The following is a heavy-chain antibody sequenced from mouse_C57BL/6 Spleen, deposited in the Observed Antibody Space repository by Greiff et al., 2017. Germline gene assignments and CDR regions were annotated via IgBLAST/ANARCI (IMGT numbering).Heavy chain of an antibody. Sequence: EVQLQQSGPGLVKPSQSLSLTCSVTGYSITSGYYWNWIRQFPGNKLEWMGYISYDGSNNYNPSLKNRISITRDTSKNQFFLKLNSVTTEDTATYYCARDLGDGGFAYWGQGTLVTVSA. D-gene: IGHD3-1*01. CDR3: ARDLGDGGFAY. V-gene: IGHV3-6*01. CDR1: GYSITSGYY. J-gene: IGHJ3*01. CDR2: ISYDGSN.